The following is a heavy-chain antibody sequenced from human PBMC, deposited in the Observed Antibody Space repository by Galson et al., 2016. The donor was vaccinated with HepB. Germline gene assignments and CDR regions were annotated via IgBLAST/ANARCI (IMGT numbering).Heavy chain of an antibody. Sequence: SLRLSCAASGFTFTDYYMSWIRQTPGSGLEWIAYVSSSGSYTDLGDSVKGRFTISRDNAKNTVSLQMNSLRVEDTAKYFCARTQQLLRTFDIWGLGTLVTVSS. CDR2: VSSSGSYT. J-gene: IGHJ4*02. V-gene: IGHV3-11*06. D-gene: IGHD6-13*01. CDR3: ARTQQLLRTFDI. CDR1: GFTFTDYY.